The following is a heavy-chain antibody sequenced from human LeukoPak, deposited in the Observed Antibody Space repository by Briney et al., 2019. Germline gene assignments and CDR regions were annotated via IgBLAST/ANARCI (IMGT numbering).Heavy chain of an antibody. D-gene: IGHD2-2*01. CDR2: INHSGST. Sequence: SETLSFTCAVYGGSFSGYYWSWIRQPPGKGLEWIGEINHSGSTNYNPSLKSRVTISVDTSKNQFSLKLSSVTAADTAVYYCARGGGNCSSTSCQRTPFDYWGQGTLVTVSS. CDR1: GGSFSGYY. CDR3: ARGGGNCSSTSCQRTPFDY. J-gene: IGHJ4*02. V-gene: IGHV4-34*01.